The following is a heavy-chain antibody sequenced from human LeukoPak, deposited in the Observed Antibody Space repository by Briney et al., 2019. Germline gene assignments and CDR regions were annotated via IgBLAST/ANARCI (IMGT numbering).Heavy chain of an antibody. J-gene: IGHJ4*02. CDR1: GGTVSSYA. CDR3: ARDLAVAGTGPSDY. CDR2: IIPIFGTA. V-gene: IGHV1-69*06. D-gene: IGHD6-19*01. Sequence: SVKVSCKASGGTVSSYAISWVRQAPGQGVEWMGRIIPIFGTANYAQKFQGRVTITADKSTSTAYMELSSLRSEDTAVYYCARDLAVAGTGPSDYWGQGTLVSVSS.